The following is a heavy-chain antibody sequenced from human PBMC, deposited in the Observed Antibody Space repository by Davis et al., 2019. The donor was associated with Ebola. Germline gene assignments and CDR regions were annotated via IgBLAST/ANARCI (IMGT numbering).Heavy chain of an antibody. CDR3: ARDPDTSGYYSWFDP. Sequence: GESLKISCAASGFIFSSYVMSWVRQAPGKGLEWVSTLGTSADTYYADSVRGRFTISRDNSKNTLYLQMNSLRVQDTAVYYCARDPDTSGYYSWFDPWGQGTLVTVSS. V-gene: IGHV3-23*01. CDR2: LGTSADT. CDR1: GFIFSSYV. J-gene: IGHJ5*02. D-gene: IGHD2/OR15-2a*01.